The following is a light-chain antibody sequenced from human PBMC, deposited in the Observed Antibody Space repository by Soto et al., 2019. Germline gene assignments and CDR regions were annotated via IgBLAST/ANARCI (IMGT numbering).Light chain of an antibody. CDR2: GAS. Sequence: EIVMTQSPATLSVSPGERATLFCRASQSVNNNFLAWYQQKPGQAPRLLIHGASSRATGIPARFSGSGSGTEFTLTISSLQSEDFAVYYCQQYTARPLTFGGGTKVEIK. CDR1: QSVNNN. CDR3: QQYTARPLT. V-gene: IGKV3-15*01. J-gene: IGKJ4*01.